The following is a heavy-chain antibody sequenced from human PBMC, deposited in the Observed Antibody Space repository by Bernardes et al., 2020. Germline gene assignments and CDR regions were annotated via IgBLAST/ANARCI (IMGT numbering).Heavy chain of an antibody. CDR1: GGSVSSSSYY. CDR2: IYYSGTT. J-gene: IGHJ4*02. D-gene: IGHD6-19*01. Sequence: SETLSLTCTVSGGSVSSSSYYWSWIRQPPGKELEWIGYIYYSGTTNYNGSLKSRVTISVDTSRNQFSLELTSVTGADTAVYYCARELTVAVVDYWGQGTLVTVSS. CDR3: ARELTVAVVDY. V-gene: IGHV4-61*01.